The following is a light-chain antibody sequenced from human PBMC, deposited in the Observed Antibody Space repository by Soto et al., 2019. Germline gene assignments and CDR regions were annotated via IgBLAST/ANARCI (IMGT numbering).Light chain of an antibody. Sequence: DIQMTQSPSSPSASVGDRVIITCRASQSISTYLNWFQQKPGEAPKFLIYGASSLQSGVPSRFSGSGSGTDFTLTISSVQPEDFATYYCQQTYSVPLSFGGGTKVEIK. CDR1: QSISTY. V-gene: IGKV1-39*01. CDR3: QQTYSVPLS. CDR2: GAS. J-gene: IGKJ4*01.